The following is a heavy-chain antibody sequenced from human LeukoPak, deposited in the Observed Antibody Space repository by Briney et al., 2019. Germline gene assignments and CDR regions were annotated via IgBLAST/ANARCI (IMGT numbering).Heavy chain of an antibody. CDR1: GGSINSGSYY. J-gene: IGHJ6*02. CDR3: ARQFILTGYYSYYYYYGMDV. V-gene: IGHV4-61*02. Sequence: PSETLSLTCTVSGGSINSGSYYWSWIRQPAGKGLEWIGRIYTSGSTNYNPSLKSRVTISVDTSKNQFSLKLSSVTAADTAVYYCARQFILTGYYSYYYYYGMDVWGQGTTVTVSS. D-gene: IGHD3-9*01. CDR2: IYTSGST.